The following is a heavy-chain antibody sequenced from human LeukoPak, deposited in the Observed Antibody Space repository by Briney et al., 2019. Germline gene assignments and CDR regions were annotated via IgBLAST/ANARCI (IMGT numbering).Heavy chain of an antibody. CDR1: GGSFSGYY. CDR2: INHSGST. D-gene: IGHD6-13*01. J-gene: IGHJ4*02. CDR3: ARRRIAAAGTDY. V-gene: IGHV4-34*01. Sequence: SETLSLTCAVYGGSFSGYYWSWIRQPPGKGLEWIGEINHSGSTNYNPSLKSRVTISVDTSKNQFSLKLSSVTAADTAVYYCARRRIAAAGTDYWGQGTLVTVSS.